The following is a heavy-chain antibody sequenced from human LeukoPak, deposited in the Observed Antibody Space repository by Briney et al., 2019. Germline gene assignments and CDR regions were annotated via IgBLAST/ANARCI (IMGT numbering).Heavy chain of an antibody. D-gene: IGHD3-22*01. Sequence: RGESLKISCQGSGYSFTSYWIGWVRQLPGKGLEWMGIIYPGDSDTRYSPSFQGQVTISADKSISTAYLQWSSLKASDTAMYYCARLKHGSGYRFDYWGQGTLVTVSS. CDR3: ARLKHGSGYRFDY. V-gene: IGHV5-51*01. CDR2: IYPGDSDT. CDR1: GYSFTSYW. J-gene: IGHJ4*02.